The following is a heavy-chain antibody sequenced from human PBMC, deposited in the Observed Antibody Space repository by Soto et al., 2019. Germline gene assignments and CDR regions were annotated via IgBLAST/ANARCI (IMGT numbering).Heavy chain of an antibody. CDR3: ARAGYSSGRGWFDP. CDR2: INHSGRT. V-gene: IGHV4-34*01. Sequence: QVQLQQWGAGLLKPSETLSLTCAVYGGSFSGYYWSWIRQPPGKGLEWIGEINHSGRTNYNPSLKSRVTISVDTSKNQFSLKLSSVTAADTAVYYCARAGYSSGRGWFDPWGQGTLVTVSS. J-gene: IGHJ5*02. CDR1: GGSFSGYY. D-gene: IGHD6-19*01.